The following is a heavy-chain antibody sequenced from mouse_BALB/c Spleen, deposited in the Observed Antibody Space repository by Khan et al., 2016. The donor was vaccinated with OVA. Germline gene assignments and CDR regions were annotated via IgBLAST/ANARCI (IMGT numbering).Heavy chain of an antibody. CDR3: ASGGLRGVAMCY. V-gene: IGHV1S56*01. J-gene: IGHJ4*01. CDR1: GYTFTSYD. CDR2: IYPGDDST. D-gene: IGHD2-4*01. Sequence: QVQLKQSGPELVKPGALVKISCKASGYTFTSYDINWVMQRPGQGLEWIGWIYPGDDSTKYNEKFKDKATLTADKSSSTAYMQLSSLTSDNSAVYYCASGGLRGVAMCYWGQGTSVTVSS.